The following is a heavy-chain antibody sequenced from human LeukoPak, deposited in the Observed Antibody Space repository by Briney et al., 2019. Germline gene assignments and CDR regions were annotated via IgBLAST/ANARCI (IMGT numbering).Heavy chain of an antibody. CDR1: GYTFTSYG. Sequence: ASVEVSCKASGYTFTSYGISWVRQAPGQGLEWMGWISAYNGNTSYAQKLQGRVTMTTDTSTSTAYMGLRSLRSDDTAVYYCARRHYYDSSGYGYYFDYWGQGTLVTVSS. CDR3: ARRHYYDSSGYGYYFDY. J-gene: IGHJ4*02. D-gene: IGHD3-22*01. V-gene: IGHV1-18*01. CDR2: ISAYNGNT.